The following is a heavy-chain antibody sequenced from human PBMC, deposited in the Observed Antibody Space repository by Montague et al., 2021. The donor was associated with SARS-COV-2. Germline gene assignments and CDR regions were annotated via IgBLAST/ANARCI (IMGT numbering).Heavy chain of an antibody. D-gene: IGHD2-2*01. CDR1: GDSISTDNW. J-gene: IGHJ6*02. CDR3: ARFAYRLLFIASYDGMDV. CDR2: IYHTGST. Sequence: SETLSLTCAVSGDSISTDNWWSCVRLPPGGGVVWVGEIYHTGSTNYKPPLKSRVSRSVDKSWNQFSLQMSSVAAADTAVYYCARFAYRLLFIASYDGMDVWGQGTTVTVSS. V-gene: IGHV4-4*02.